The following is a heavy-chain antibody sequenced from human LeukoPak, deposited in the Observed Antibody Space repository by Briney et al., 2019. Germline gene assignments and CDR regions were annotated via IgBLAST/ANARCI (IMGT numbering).Heavy chain of an antibody. V-gene: IGHV3-23*01. CDR2: ISGSGGST. D-gene: IGHD6-13*01. CDR3: AKSGTPGYSSSWYPNWFDP. Sequence: GGSLRLSCAASGITFSSYGMSWVRQGPGKGLGWVSAISGSGGSTYYADSVKGRFTISRDNSKNTLYLQMNSLRAEDTAVYYCAKSGTPGYSSSWYPNWFDPWGQGTLVTVSS. J-gene: IGHJ5*02. CDR1: GITFSSYG.